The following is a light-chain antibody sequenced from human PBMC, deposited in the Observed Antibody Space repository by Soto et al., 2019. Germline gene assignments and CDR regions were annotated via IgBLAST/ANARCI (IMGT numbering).Light chain of an antibody. J-gene: IGLJ1*01. CDR2: EVS. CDR3: GSFAGNNNFV. Sequence: QSVLTQPPSASGSPGQSVTISCTGTSGDVGGYNFVSWYQQHPGKAPQLMIHEVSQRPSGVPDRFSGSKSGNTASLTVSGLQAEDEADCYCGSFAGNNNFVFGTGTKVTV. V-gene: IGLV2-8*01. CDR1: SGDVGGYNF.